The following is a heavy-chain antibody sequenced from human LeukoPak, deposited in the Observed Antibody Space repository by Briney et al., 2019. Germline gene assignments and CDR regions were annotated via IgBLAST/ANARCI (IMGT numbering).Heavy chain of an antibody. V-gene: IGHV4-38-2*02. Sequence: SETLSLTCTVSGYSIDDVYYWGWIRRTPGKGLEWIGSIYHTGSTYYNPSLKSRVTISMDTSKNQFFLKLSSVTAADTAMYYCAGKYYYDTSGYFYVDWWGRGILVTVSS. CDR1: GYSIDDVYY. CDR3: AGKYYYDTSGYFYVDW. D-gene: IGHD3-22*01. J-gene: IGHJ4*02. CDR2: IYHTGST.